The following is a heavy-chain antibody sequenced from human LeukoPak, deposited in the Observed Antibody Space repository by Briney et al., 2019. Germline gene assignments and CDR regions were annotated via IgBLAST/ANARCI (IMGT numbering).Heavy chain of an antibody. V-gene: IGHV3-11*01. Sequence: GGSLRLSCAASGFTVSDYYMSWIRQAPGKGLEWVSFISSSGTTINYADSVKGRFTISRDHAKNSLYLQMNSLRAEDTAVYYCARDPPPRSYDSNYWGQGTLVTVSS. J-gene: IGHJ4*02. CDR2: ISSSGTTI. D-gene: IGHD3-3*01. CDR1: GFTVSDYY. CDR3: ARDPPPRSYDSNY.